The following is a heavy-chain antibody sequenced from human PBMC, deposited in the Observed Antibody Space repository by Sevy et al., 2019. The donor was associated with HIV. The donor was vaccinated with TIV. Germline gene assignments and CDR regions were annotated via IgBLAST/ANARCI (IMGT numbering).Heavy chain of an antibody. CDR1: GGSISSSSFY. D-gene: IGHD2-15*01. Sequence: SETLSLTCTVSGGSISSSSFYWGWIRQSPGKGLEWIGSIYYRGDTYYNPSLKSRITMSVDTSKNQFSLKVTSVTAGDTAMYYCARRRSTHYHLDYWGRGTLVTVSS. J-gene: IGHJ4*02. V-gene: IGHV4-39*01. CDR2: IYYRGDT. CDR3: ARRRSTHYHLDY.